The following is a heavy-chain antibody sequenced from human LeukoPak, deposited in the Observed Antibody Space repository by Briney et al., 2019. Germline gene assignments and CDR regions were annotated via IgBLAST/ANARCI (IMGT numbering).Heavy chain of an antibody. J-gene: IGHJ6*03. D-gene: IGHD2-8*01. Sequence: GGSLRLSCAASGFSFSSYGMHWVRQAPGKGLEWVAYIQYDGSNEQYADSVKGRFSISRDSSKNILNLQMNSLRAEDAAVYYCAKDRCSNGIGCYYYYMDVWGKGTTVTIYS. V-gene: IGHV3-30*02. CDR1: GFSFSSYG. CDR3: AKDRCSNGIGCYYYYMDV. CDR2: IQYDGSNE.